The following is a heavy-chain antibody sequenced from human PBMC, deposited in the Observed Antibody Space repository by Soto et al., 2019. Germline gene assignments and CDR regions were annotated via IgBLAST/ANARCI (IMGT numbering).Heavy chain of an antibody. V-gene: IGHV3-74*01. CDR1: GFTFNNYW. CDR2: INSDGTNT. J-gene: IGHJ4*02. D-gene: IGHD4-17*01. CDR3: ARLPTLTTFGY. Sequence: EVQLVESGGGLVQPGGSLRLSCAASGFTFNNYWMHWVRQAPGKGLVWVSRINSDGTNTSYADSVKGRFTISRDNAKNTLYLQMSGLRAEDTAVYHCARLPTLTTFGYWGQGTLVTVSS.